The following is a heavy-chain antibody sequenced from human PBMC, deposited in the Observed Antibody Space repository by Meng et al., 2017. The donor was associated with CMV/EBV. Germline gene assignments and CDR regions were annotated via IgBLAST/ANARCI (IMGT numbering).Heavy chain of an antibody. J-gene: IGHJ6*02. D-gene: IGHD2-2*01. CDR1: GGTFSSYT. CDR2: IIPILGIA. V-gene: IGHV1-69*02. CDR3: ARGSTSYYRMDV. Sequence: PVKVSCKASGGTFSSYTISWVRQAPGQGLEWMGRIIPILGIANYAQKFQGRVTITADKSTSTAYMELSSLRSEDTAVYYCARGSTSYYRMDVWGQGTTVTVSS.